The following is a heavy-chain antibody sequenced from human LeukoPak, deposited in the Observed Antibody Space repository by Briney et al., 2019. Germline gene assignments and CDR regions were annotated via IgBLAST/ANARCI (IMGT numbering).Heavy chain of an antibody. V-gene: IGHV3-15*01. Sequence: GGSLRLSCEVSGLSFSNVWMSWVRQAPGKGLEWVGRIKSKTDGGTTDYAAPVKGRFTISRDDSKNTLYLQMNSLKTEDTAVYYCTTYLAVLLPHGGVWGQGSLVTVSS. J-gene: IGHJ4*02. CDR2: IKSKTDGGTT. CDR3: TTYLAVLLPHGGV. D-gene: IGHD3-22*01. CDR1: GLSFSNVW.